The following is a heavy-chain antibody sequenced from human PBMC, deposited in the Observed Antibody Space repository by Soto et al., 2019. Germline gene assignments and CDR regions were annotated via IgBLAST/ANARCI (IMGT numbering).Heavy chain of an antibody. Sequence: PGESLKISCKGSGYNFTSHWIGWVRQMPGKGLEWMGIIYPGDSDTRYSPSFQGQVTISADKSISTAYLQRSSLKASDTAMYYWGRHTGVPGATVGREIRLNYYSGRDVGGQGTTVTFSS. J-gene: IGHJ6*02. V-gene: IGHV5-51*01. CDR3: GRHTGVPGATVGREIRLNYYSGRDV. D-gene: IGHD3-10*01. CDR2: IYPGDSDT. CDR1: GYNFTSHW.